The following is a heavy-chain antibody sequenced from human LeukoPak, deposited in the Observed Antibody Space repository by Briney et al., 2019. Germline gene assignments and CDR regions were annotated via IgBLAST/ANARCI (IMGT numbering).Heavy chain of an antibody. CDR3: AVVTSSSIS. J-gene: IGHJ5*02. V-gene: IGHV3-13*01. CDR1: GFTFSNYD. Sequence: RSGGSLRLSCAASGFTFSNYDMHWVPQATGKGLECGAAIGSSGDIYYLGSVKGRFTISRENAKNSLYLQMNSLRPGDTALYYCAVVTSSSISWGQGTQVTVSS. CDR2: IGSSGDI. D-gene: IGHD2-21*02.